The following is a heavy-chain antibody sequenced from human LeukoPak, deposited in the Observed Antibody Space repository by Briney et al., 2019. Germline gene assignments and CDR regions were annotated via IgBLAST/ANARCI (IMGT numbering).Heavy chain of an antibody. CDR3: ARGGLEMATTDYYYYGMDV. V-gene: IGHV4-4*07. D-gene: IGHD5-24*01. CDR2: IYTSGST. CDR1: GGSISSHY. Sequence: SETLFLTCTVSGGSISSHYWSWIRQPAGKGLEWIGRIYTSGSTNYNPSLKSRVTMSVDTSKNQFSLKLSSETAADTAVYYCARGGLEMATTDYYYYGMDVWGQGTTVTVSS. J-gene: IGHJ6*02.